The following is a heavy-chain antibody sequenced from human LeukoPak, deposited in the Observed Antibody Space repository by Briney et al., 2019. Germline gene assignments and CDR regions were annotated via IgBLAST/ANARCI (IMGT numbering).Heavy chain of an antibody. D-gene: IGHD3-22*01. J-gene: IGHJ6*03. CDR2: IKQDGSEK. CDR1: GFTFSSYW. Sequence: GGSLRLPCAASGFTFSSYWMSWVRQAPGKGLEWVANIKQDGSEKYYVDSVKGRFTISRDNAKNSLYLRMNSLRAEDTAVYYCAREYYYDSSSSWSYYYYMDVWGKGTTVTVSS. V-gene: IGHV3-7*01. CDR3: AREYYYDSSSSWSYYYYMDV.